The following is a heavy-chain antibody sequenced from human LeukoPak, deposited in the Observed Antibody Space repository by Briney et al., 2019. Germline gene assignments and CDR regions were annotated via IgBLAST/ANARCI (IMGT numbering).Heavy chain of an antibody. CDR3: AATGPTLLWFGEEYYYGMDV. J-gene: IGHJ6*02. V-gene: IGHV4-4*07. CDR1: GGSISSYY. D-gene: IGHD3-10*01. Sequence: SETLSLTCTVSGGSISSYYWSWIRQPPGKGLEWIGRIYTSGSTNYNPSLKSRVTMSVDTSKNQFSLKLSSVTAADTAVYYCAATGPTLLWFGEEYYYGMDVWGQGTTVTVSS. CDR2: IYTSGST.